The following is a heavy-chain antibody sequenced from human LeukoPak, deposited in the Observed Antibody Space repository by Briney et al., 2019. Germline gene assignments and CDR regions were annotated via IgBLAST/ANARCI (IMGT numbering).Heavy chain of an antibody. D-gene: IGHD6-13*01. CDR1: GYSISSGYY. V-gene: IGHV4-38-2*01. CDR2: ISPSGST. J-gene: IGHJ4*02. CDR3: ALSPLGAAGTWSGLFDY. Sequence: AETLSLTCAVSGYSISSGYYWGWIRQPPGKGLEWIGSISPSGSTFYNPSLKSRVTISVDTSKNQFSLKLRSVTAADTAVYYCALSPLGAAGTWSGLFDYWGQGTLVTVSS.